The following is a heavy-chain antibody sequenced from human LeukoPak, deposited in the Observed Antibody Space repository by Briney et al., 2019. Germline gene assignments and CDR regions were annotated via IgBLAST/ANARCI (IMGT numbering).Heavy chain of an antibody. D-gene: IGHD6-19*01. J-gene: IGHJ4*02. CDR2: ISGSGGST. Sequence: GGSLRLSCAASGFTFSSYAMSWVRQAPGKGLEWVSAISGSGGSTYYADSVKGRFTISRDNSKNTLYLQINSLRAEDTAVYYCAKGHTVAGRYYFDYWGQGTLVTVSS. V-gene: IGHV3-23*01. CDR1: GFTFSSYA. CDR3: AKGHTVAGRYYFDY.